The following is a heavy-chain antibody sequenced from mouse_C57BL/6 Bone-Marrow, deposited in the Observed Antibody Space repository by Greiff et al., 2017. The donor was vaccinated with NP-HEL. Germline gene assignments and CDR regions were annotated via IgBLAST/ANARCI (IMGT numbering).Heavy chain of an antibody. CDR2: INPSSGYT. J-gene: IGHJ2*01. Sequence: QVQLQQSGAELVKPGASVKLSCKASGYTFTSYWMHWVKQRPGQGLEWIGYINPSSGYTNYNQKFKDKATLTADKSSSTAYMQLSSLTYEDSAVYYCALITTVVAFDYWGKGTTLTVSS. CDR1: GYTFTSYW. CDR3: ALITTVVAFDY. D-gene: IGHD1-1*01. V-gene: IGHV1-7*01.